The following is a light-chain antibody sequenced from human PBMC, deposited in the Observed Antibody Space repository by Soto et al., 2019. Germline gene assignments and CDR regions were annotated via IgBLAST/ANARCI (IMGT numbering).Light chain of an antibody. J-gene: IGLJ1*01. CDR2: EVS. V-gene: IGLV2-14*01. CDR1: SSDVGGYNY. CDR3: SSYTSSSTPYV. Sequence: QSALTQPASVSGSPGQSITISCTGTSSDVGGYNYVSWYQQHPGKAPKLMIYEVSNRPSGVSYRFSGSKSGNTASLSSSGLQAEDEADYYCSSYTSSSTPYVFGTGTKLTVL.